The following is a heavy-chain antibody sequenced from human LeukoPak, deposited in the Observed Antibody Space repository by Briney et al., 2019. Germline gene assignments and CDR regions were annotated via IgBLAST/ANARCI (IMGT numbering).Heavy chain of an antibody. CDR1: GFTFSSYG. CDR2: IRYDGSNK. Sequence: GGSLRLSCAASGFTFSSYGMHWVRQAPGKGLEWVAFIRYDGSNKYYADSVKGRFTISRDNSKNTLYLQMNSLRAEDTAIYYCARRGIAAGYYYHYYLDVWGKGTTVTISS. CDR3: ARRGIAAGYYYHYYLDV. V-gene: IGHV3-30*02. D-gene: IGHD6-25*01. J-gene: IGHJ6*03.